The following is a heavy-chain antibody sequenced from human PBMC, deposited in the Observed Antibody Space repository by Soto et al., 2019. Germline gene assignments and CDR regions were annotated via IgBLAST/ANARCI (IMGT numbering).Heavy chain of an antibody. Sequence: SVKVSCKASGGTFSSYAISWVRQAPGQGLEWMGGIIPIFGTANYAQKFQGRVTITADESTSTAYMELSSQRSEDTAVYYCASLYSSSDYYYYGMDVWGQVTTVTVSS. CDR1: GGTFSSYA. D-gene: IGHD6-6*01. CDR2: IIPIFGTA. J-gene: IGHJ6*02. CDR3: ASLYSSSDYYYYGMDV. V-gene: IGHV1-69*13.